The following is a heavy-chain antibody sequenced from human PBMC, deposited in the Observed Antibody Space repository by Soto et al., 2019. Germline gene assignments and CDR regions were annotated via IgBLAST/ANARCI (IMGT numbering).Heavy chain of an antibody. CDR2: IYPGDSDT. CDR1: GWRFTSYW. V-gene: IGHV5-51*01. D-gene: IGHD6-19*01. J-gene: IGHJ4*02. CDR3: TTNQRIAVAGTVDY. Sequence: GESLKISGTGSGWRFTSYWIGWVRQMPGKGLEWMGIIYPGDSDTRYSPSFQGQVTISADKSISTAYLQWSSLKASDTAMYYCTTNQRIAVAGTVDYWGQGTLVTVSS.